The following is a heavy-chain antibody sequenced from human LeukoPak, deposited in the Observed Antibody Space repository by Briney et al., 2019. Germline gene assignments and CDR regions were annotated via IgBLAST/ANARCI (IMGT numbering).Heavy chain of an antibody. CDR2: GST. CDR3: AGDSSYSSSWYRYFDY. J-gene: IGHJ4*02. D-gene: IGHD6-13*01. Sequence: GSTNYNPSLKSRVTISVDTSKNQFSLKLSSVTAADTAVYYCAGDSSYSSSWYRYFDYWGQGTLVTVSS. V-gene: IGHV4-59*01.